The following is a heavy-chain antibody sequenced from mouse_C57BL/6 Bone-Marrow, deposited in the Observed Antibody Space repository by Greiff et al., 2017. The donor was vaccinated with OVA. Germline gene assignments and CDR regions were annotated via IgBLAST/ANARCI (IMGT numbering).Heavy chain of an antibody. D-gene: IGHD4-1*01. CDR1: GFSFNTYA. Sequence: EVQGVESGGGLVQPKGSLKLSCAASGFSFNTYAMNWVRQAPGKGLEWVACIRSKSNNYATYYAVSVKDSFTISRDDSESMLYLQMNNLKTEDTAMYYGVRHELGREGWFDYWGQGTTLTVSS. CDR3: VRHELGREGWFDY. V-gene: IGHV10-1*01. CDR2: IRSKSNNYAT. J-gene: IGHJ2*01.